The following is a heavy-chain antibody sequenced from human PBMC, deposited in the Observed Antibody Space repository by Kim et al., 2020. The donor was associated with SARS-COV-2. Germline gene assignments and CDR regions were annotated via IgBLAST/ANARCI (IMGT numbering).Heavy chain of an antibody. CDR3: ARDGDTAMSLRAAADAFDI. J-gene: IGHJ3*02. V-gene: IGHV1-46*01. Sequence: GRVTMTRDTSTSTVYMELSSLRSEDTAVYYCARDGDTAMSLRAAADAFDIWGQGTMVTVSS. D-gene: IGHD5-18*01.